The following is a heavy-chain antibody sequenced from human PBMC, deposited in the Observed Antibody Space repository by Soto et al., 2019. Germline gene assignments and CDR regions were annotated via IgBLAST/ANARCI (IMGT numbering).Heavy chain of an antibody. CDR1: GYTFTSYG. J-gene: IGHJ6*02. Sequence: GASVKVSCKASGYTFTSYGISWVRQAPGQGLEWMGWISAYNGNTNYAQKLQGRVTMTTDTSTSTAYMELRSLRSDDTAVYYCARSDSSGYYYHGYYYGMDVWGQGTTVTVSS. D-gene: IGHD3-22*01. CDR2: ISAYNGNT. V-gene: IGHV1-18*01. CDR3: ARSDSSGYYYHGYYYGMDV.